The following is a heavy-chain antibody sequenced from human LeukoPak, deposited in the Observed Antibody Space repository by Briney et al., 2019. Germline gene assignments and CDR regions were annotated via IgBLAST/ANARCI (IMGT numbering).Heavy chain of an antibody. D-gene: IGHD7-27*01. CDR2: IQYDGSNK. J-gene: IGHJ4*02. CDR1: GFTFSTYA. CDR3: AKDRSWGMNSAEY. Sequence: PGGSLRLSCAASGFTFSTYAMHWVRQAPGKGLEWVAFIQYDGSNKFYTDSVKGRFTISRDNSNNTLYLQMNSLRPEDTAVYFCAKDRSWGMNSAEYWGQGTLVTVSS. V-gene: IGHV3-30*02.